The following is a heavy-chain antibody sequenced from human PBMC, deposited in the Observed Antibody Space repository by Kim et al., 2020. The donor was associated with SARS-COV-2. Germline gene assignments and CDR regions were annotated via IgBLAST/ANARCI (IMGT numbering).Heavy chain of an antibody. D-gene: IGHD6-19*01. V-gene: IGHV3-23*01. CDR3: AMEGTNSAWHFYIDD. CDR2: FSTGGGRS. CDR1: GFTFSLFG. Sequence: GGSLRLSCAASGFTFSLFGMTWVRQAPGKGMEWVASFSTGGGRSYYADSVKGRFTISRDDSKNTFYLQMISLRVEDTALYYCAMEGTNSAWHFYIDDWGQGTRVTVS. J-gene: IGHJ4*02.